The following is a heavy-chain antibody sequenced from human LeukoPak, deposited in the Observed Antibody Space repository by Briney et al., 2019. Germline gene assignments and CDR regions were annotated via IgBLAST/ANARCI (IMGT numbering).Heavy chain of an antibody. Sequence: SEILSLTCAVYGGSFSGHYWTWIRQPPGKGLEWIGEINHSGSTNYNPSLKSRVTISVDTSKNQFSLKVSSVTAADTAVYYCARAHASGYFDVFDIWGQGTMVTVSS. D-gene: IGHD3-22*01. CDR2: INHSGST. CDR1: GGSFSGHY. CDR3: ARAHASGYFDVFDI. J-gene: IGHJ3*02. V-gene: IGHV4-34*01.